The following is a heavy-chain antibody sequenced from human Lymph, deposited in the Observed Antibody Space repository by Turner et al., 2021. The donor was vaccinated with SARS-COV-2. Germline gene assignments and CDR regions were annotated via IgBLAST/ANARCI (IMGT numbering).Heavy chain of an antibody. Sequence: QVQLVESGGGVVQPGRSLRLSCAASGFTFSSYGMHWVRQVPGKGLEWVAFIWYDGSNKYYADSVKGRFTISRDNSKNTLYLQMNSLRAEDTAVYYCARGSAGGDVWGQGTTVTVSS. D-gene: IGHD6-13*01. J-gene: IGHJ6*02. CDR3: ARGSAGGDV. CDR2: IWYDGSNK. V-gene: IGHV3-33*01. CDR1: GFTFSSYG.